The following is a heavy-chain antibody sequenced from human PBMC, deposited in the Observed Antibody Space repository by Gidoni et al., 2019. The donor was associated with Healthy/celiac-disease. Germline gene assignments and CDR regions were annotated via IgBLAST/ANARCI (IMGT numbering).Heavy chain of an antibody. CDR3: AKVGGAAAGKYFDY. J-gene: IGHJ4*02. D-gene: IGHD6-13*01. V-gene: IGHV4-34*01. CDR2: INHSGST. Sequence: VQLQQCGAGLLKPSETLSHTCAVYGGSFSGYYWSWIRQPPGKGLEWIGEINHSGSTNYNPSLKSRVTISVDTSKNQFSLKLSSVTAADTAVYYCAKVGGAAAGKYFDYWGQGTLVTVSS. CDR1: GGSFSGYY.